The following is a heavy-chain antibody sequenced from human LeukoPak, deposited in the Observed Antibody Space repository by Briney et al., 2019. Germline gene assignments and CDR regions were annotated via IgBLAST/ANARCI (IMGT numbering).Heavy chain of an antibody. CDR3: AKGGYSNLGYYYYMDV. J-gene: IGHJ6*03. CDR2: INSDGSST. V-gene: IGHV3-74*01. Sequence: PGGSLRLSCAASRFTFSTYWMHWVRQAPGKGLVWVSRINSDGSSTGYADSVKGRFTISRDNPKNSLYLQMNSLRAEDTAVYYCAKGGYSNLGYYYYMDVWGKGTTVTVSS. D-gene: IGHD4-11*01. CDR1: RFTFSTYW.